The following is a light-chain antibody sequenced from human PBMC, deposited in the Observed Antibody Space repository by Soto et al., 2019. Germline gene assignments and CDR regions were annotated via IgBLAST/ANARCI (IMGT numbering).Light chain of an antibody. CDR3: QQYNDWPPLT. J-gene: IGKJ4*01. V-gene: IGKV3-15*01. CDR1: QSVSSN. Sequence: EIFMTQSPSTLSVSPVELATLSCRASQSVSSNLAWYQQKPGQAPRLLIYGASTRATGIPARFSGSGSGTEFTLTISSLQSEDFAVYHCQQYNDWPPLTFGGGTKVDIK. CDR2: GAS.